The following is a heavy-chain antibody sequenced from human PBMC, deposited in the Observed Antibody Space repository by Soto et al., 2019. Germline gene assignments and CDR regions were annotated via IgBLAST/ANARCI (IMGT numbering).Heavy chain of an antibody. J-gene: IGHJ6*02. Sequence: GESLKISCKGSGYSFTSYWIGWVRQMPGKGLEWMGRIDPSDSYTNYSPSFQGHVTISADKSISTAYLQWSSLKASDTAMYYCARRGPSDYYYYGMDVWGQGTTVTVSS. V-gene: IGHV5-10-1*01. CDR2: IDPSDSYT. CDR1: GYSFTSYW. CDR3: ARRGPSDYYYYGMDV. D-gene: IGHD6-6*01.